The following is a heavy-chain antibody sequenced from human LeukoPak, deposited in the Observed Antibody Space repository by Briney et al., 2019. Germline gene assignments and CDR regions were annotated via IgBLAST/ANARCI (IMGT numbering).Heavy chain of an antibody. Sequence: SETLSLTCAVYGVPFSTYYWSWVRQPPGKGLEWLGEITQSGRTNYNPSLKSRVTISIDTSKNQFSLKLSSVTAADTAVYYCAREARYYYDSSGSAGWFDPWGQGTLVTVSS. CDR1: GVPFSTYY. D-gene: IGHD3-22*01. CDR2: ITQSGRT. J-gene: IGHJ5*02. CDR3: AREARYYYDSSGSAGWFDP. V-gene: IGHV4-34*01.